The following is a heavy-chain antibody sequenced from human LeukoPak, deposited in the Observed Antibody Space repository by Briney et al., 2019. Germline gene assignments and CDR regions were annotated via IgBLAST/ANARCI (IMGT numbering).Heavy chain of an antibody. CDR2: IYHSGST. Sequence: PSGTLSLTCAVSGGSISSSNWWSWVRQPPGKGLEWIGEIYHSGSTNYNPSLKSRVTISVDKSKNQFSLKLSSVTAADTAVYYCARLDPLDLRWYGAPDAFDIWGQGTMVTVSS. V-gene: IGHV4-4*02. CDR3: ARLDPLDLRWYGAPDAFDI. D-gene: IGHD4-23*01. J-gene: IGHJ3*02. CDR1: GGSISSSNW.